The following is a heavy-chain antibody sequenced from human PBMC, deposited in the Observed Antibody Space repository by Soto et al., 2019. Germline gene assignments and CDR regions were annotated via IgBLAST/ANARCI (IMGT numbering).Heavy chain of an antibody. Sequence: EVHLVESGGGLVQPVGSLRLSCAASDFSISNAWMNWVRQAPGKGLEWVGRIKTRYEGEATDYAAPLKDRFTILRGDLKNKPFLQINGLKTEAKGVYYWNPGGGGGVLGQGAEVLVCS. J-gene: IGHJ6*01. CDR2: IKTRYEGEAT. V-gene: IGHV3-15*07. D-gene: IGHD3-16*01. CDR3: NPGGGGGV. CDR1: DFSISNAW.